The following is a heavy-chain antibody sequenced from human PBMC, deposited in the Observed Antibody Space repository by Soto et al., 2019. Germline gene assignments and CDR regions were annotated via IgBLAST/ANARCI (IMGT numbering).Heavy chain of an antibody. Sequence: QVQLVQSGAEVKKPGASVKVSCKASGYTFTNSYIHWVRQAPGQGLEWMALLNPNGGSTNYAQNFQGSVTVTRDTYTSTVYMELTSLTSEDTAVYYCARNLAAGDYWGQGTLVTVSS. D-gene: IGHD6-13*01. J-gene: IGHJ4*02. CDR2: LNPNGGST. CDR3: ARNLAAGDY. CDR1: GYTFTNSY. V-gene: IGHV1-46*01.